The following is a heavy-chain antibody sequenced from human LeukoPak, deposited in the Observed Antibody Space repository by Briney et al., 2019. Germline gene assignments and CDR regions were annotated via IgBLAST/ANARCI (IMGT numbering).Heavy chain of an antibody. Sequence: SETLSLTCTVSGGSISSGYYYWSWIRQPPGKGLEYIGYIYYGGTYYNPSLKSRVAISVDTSKNQFSLKLSSVTAADTAVYYCARGTWSSSIDYWGQGTLVTVSS. V-gene: IGHV4-30-4*01. CDR1: GGSISSGYYY. D-gene: IGHD6-6*01. CDR2: IYYGGT. CDR3: ARGTWSSSIDY. J-gene: IGHJ4*02.